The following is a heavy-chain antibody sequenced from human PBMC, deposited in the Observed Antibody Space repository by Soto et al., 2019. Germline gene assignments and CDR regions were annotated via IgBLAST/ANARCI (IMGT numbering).Heavy chain of an antibody. CDR3: ARNQDIVLVPAAQGYGMDV. V-gene: IGHV1-69*02. Sequence: SVKVSCKASGGTFSRYTISWVRQAPGQGLEWMGRIIPILGIANYAQKFQGRVTITADESTSTAYMELSSLRSEDTAVYYCARNQDIVLVPAAQGYGMDVWGQGTTVTVS. CDR1: GGTFSRYT. D-gene: IGHD2-2*01. J-gene: IGHJ6*02. CDR2: IIPILGIA.